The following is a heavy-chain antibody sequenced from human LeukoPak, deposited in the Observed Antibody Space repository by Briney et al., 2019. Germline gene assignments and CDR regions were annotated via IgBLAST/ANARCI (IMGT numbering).Heavy chain of an antibody. J-gene: IGHJ4*02. CDR1: GYTFTGYY. CDR3: ARGPSSGWFLSQFDY. V-gene: IGHV1-2*02. CDR2: INSNSGGT. Sequence: GASVKVSCKASGYTFTGYYMHWVRQAPGQGPEWMGWINSNSGGTDYAQRFQGRVTMTRDTSISTAYMELSRLRSDDTAVYYCARGPSSGWFLSQFDYWGQGTLVTVSS. D-gene: IGHD6-19*01.